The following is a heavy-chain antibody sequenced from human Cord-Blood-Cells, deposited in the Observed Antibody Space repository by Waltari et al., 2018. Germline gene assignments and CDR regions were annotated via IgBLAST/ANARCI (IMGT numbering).Heavy chain of an antibody. V-gene: IGHV1-69*12. D-gene: IGHD6-13*01. CDR3: ARDLLKSSSWYYFDY. J-gene: IGHJ4*02. CDR1: GGTFSSYA. Sequence: QVQLVQSGAEVKKPGSSVKVSCKAPGGTFSSYAISWVRPAPGQGLEWMGGIIPIFGTANYAQKFQGRVTITADESTSTAYMELSSLRSEDTAVYYCARDLLKSSSWYYFDYWGQGTLVTVSS. CDR2: IIPIFGTA.